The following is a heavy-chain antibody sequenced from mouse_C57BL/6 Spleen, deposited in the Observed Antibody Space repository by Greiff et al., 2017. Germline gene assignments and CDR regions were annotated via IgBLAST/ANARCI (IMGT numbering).Heavy chain of an antibody. D-gene: IGHD2-14*01. V-gene: IGHV1-26*01. CDR2: ITPNNGGP. CDR1: GYPFTNSY. J-gene: IGHJ2*01. Sequence: EVQLQQSGPGLLKPGASVKISCKASGYPFTNSYMTWVKQTHEKSLEWIGDITPNNGGPGYNQQFKGKATLTVDKSSSTSYMELRSLTSEDSAVYYCARSPVRRGEFDYRGPGTTLTVSS. CDR3: ARSPVRRGEFDY.